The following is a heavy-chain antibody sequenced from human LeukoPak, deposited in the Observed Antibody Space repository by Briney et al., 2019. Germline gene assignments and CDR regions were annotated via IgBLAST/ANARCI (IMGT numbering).Heavy chain of an antibody. CDR3: ARALSNYYDSSGFAFDI. CDR2: IKQDGSEK. CDR1: GFTFSSYA. J-gene: IGHJ3*02. D-gene: IGHD3-22*01. V-gene: IGHV3-7*01. Sequence: GGSLRLSCAASGFTFSSYAMSWVRQAPGKGLEWVANIKQDGSEKYYVDSVKGRFTISRDNAKNSLYLQMNSLRAEDTAVYYCARALSNYYDSSGFAFDIWGQGTMVTVSS.